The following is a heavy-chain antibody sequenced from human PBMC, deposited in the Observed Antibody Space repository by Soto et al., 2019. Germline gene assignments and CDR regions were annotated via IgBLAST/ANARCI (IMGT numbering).Heavy chain of an antibody. CDR2: IHISGHM. Sequence: PSETLSLTCTLSGGSVRAPDWWNCVRQSPDKGLEWISEIHISGHMNYNPSLRSRVSVSIDSSKNQFYLNMNSVTAADTAIYYFGGVRQGCSVNTCYLDPWGQGTQVTVSS. CDR1: GGSVRAPDW. V-gene: IGHV4-4*02. CDR3: GGVRQGCSVNTCYLDP. D-gene: IGHD2-15*01. J-gene: IGHJ5*01.